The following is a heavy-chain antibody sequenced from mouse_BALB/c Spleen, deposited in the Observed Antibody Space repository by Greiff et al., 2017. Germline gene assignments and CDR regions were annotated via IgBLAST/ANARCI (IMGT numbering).Heavy chain of an antibody. V-gene: IGHV14-1*02. CDR2: IDPENGNT. CDR3: ASRSTVVASFDY. CDR1: GFNIKDYY. D-gene: IGHD1-1*01. Sequence: EVQLQQSGAELVRPGALVKLSCKASGFNIKDYYMHWVKQRPEQGLEWIGWIDPENGNTIYDPKFQGKASITADTSSNTAYLQLSSLTSEDTAVYYCASRSTVVASFDYWGQGTTLTVSS. J-gene: IGHJ2*01.